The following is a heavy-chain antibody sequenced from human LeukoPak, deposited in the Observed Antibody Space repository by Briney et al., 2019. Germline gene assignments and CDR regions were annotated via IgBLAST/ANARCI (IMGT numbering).Heavy chain of an antibody. V-gene: IGHV3-9*03. Sequence: GGSLRLSCAVSGFTFDDYAMHWVRQAPGKGLEWVSGISWNSGSIGYADSVKGRFTISRDNAKNSLYLQMNSLRAEDMALYYCAKDAAGYYYYMDVWGKGTTVTVSS. D-gene: IGHD6-19*01. CDR1: GFTFDDYA. CDR3: AKDAAGYYYYMDV. CDR2: ISWNSGSI. J-gene: IGHJ6*03.